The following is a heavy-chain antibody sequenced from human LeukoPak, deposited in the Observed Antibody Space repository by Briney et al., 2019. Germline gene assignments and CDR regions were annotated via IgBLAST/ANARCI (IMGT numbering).Heavy chain of an antibody. CDR2: ISGSGGST. CDR1: GFTFSSYA. V-gene: IGHV3-23*01. Sequence: PGGSLRLSCAASGFTFSSYAMSWVRQPPGKGLEWVSAISGSGGSTYYADSVKGRVTISRDNSKNTLYLQMNSLRAEDTPVYYSAKWFLSYDFWSGEFDYWVRGTLVTVSS. D-gene: IGHD3-3*01. CDR3: AKWFLSYDFWSGEFDY. J-gene: IGHJ4*02.